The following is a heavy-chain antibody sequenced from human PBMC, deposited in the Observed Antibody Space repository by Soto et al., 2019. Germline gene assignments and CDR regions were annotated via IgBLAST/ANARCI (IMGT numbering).Heavy chain of an antibody. CDR1: GFSLTTRGMN. CDR2: IYWDDDK. Sequence: QITLKESGPTLVRPTQTLTLTCTFSGFSLTTRGMNVGWIRQPPGKALEWLALIYWDDDKRYSPSLKNRLTITKDTSKNQVVLTMTNMDPVDTATYYCAHSEGSSCVCDSWGQGTLVTVSS. D-gene: IGHD6-13*01. V-gene: IGHV2-5*02. CDR3: AHSEGSSCVCDS. J-gene: IGHJ4*02.